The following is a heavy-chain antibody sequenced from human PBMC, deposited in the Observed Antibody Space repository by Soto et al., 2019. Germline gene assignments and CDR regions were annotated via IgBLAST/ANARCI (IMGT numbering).Heavy chain of an antibody. D-gene: IGHD2-15*01. CDR3: AKDRGDIVVVVAATLDY. CDR1: EFTFSSYG. Sequence: QVQLVESGGGVVQPGRSLRLSCAASEFTFSSYGMHWVRQAPGKGLEWVAVISYDGSNKYYADSVKGRFTISRDNSKNTLYLQMNSLRAEDTAVYYCAKDRGDIVVVVAATLDYWGQGTLVTVSS. J-gene: IGHJ4*02. V-gene: IGHV3-30*18. CDR2: ISYDGSNK.